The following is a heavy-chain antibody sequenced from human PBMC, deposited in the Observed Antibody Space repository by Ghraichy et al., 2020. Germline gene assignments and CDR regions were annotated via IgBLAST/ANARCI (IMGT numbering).Heavy chain of an antibody. CDR1: GGTFSSYA. CDR3: AREERGREEYYGPTVD. Sequence: SVKVSCKASGGTFSSYAISWVRQAPGQGLEWMGGIIPIFGTANYAQKFQGRVTITADKSTSTAYMELSSLRSEDTAVYYCAREERGREEYYGPTVDWGQGTLVTVSS. CDR2: IIPIFGTA. J-gene: IGHJ4*02. D-gene: IGHD4-17*01. V-gene: IGHV1-69*06.